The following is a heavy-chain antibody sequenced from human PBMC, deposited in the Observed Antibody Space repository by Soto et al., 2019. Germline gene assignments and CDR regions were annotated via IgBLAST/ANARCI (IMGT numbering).Heavy chain of an antibody. D-gene: IGHD7-27*01. CDR2: IYPGDSDT. V-gene: IGHV5-51*01. J-gene: IGHJ4*02. CDR3: ASHELGIVYYFDY. CDR1: GYSFTSYW. Sequence: GESLKISCKGSGYSFTSYWIGWVRQMPGKGLEWMGIIYPGDSDTRYSPSVQGQVTISADKSISTAYLQWSSLKASDTAMYYCASHELGIVYYFDYWGQGTLVTVSS.